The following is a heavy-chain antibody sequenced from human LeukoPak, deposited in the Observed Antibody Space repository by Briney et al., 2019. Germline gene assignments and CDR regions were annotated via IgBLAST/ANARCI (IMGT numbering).Heavy chain of an antibody. CDR3: ARFAEPPQYFDY. CDR2: IKPDGSDK. D-gene: IGHD1-26*01. CDR1: GFTFSTYW. V-gene: IGHV3-7*04. Sequence: GGSLRLSCSASGFTFSTYWMTWVRQAPGKGLEWVANIKPDGSDKYYVDSVRGRFTISRDNAKNSLYLQMNSLRAEDTGVYYCARFAEPPQYFDYWGQGTLVTVSS. J-gene: IGHJ4*02.